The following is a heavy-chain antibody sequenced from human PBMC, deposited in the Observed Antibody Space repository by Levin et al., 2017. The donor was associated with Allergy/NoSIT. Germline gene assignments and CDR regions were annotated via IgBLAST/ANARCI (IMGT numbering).Heavy chain of an antibody. CDR2: IYYSGST. J-gene: IGHJ4*02. V-gene: IGHV4-31*03. CDR3: AREAGSTFDF. Sequence: SETLSLTCTVSGGSISGGGYHWTWIRQHPEKGLEWIGYIYYSGSTFYNPSLKSRLMISVDTSKNQFSLNVSSVTAADTAVYYCAREAGSTFDFRGQGALVTVAS. CDR1: GGSISGGGYH. D-gene: IGHD1/OR15-1a*01.